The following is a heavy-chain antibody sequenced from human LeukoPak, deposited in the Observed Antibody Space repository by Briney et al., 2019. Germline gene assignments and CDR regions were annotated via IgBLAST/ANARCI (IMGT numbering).Heavy chain of an antibody. V-gene: IGHV3-21*01. J-gene: IGHJ4*02. D-gene: IGHD3-9*01. CDR2: ISSTSTYI. CDR1: RFTFSNYN. CDR3: ARSSGVLRYFDWLNYFDY. Sequence: PGGSLRLSCAASRFTFSNYNMNWVRQAPGKGLEWVSSISSTSTYIYYADSVKGRFTISRDNAKNSLYLQMNSLRAEDTAVYYCARSSGVLRYFDWLNYFDYWGQGTLVTVSS.